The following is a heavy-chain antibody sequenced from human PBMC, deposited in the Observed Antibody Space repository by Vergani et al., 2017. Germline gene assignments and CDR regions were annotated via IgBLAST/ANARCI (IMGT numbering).Heavy chain of an antibody. D-gene: IGHD2-15*01. CDR3: ARPGEGGIPRGWYFDV. Sequence: QVTLKESGPVLVKPTETLTLTCTVSGFSLINARMGVSWIRQPPGKPLEWLAHLFSNDEKSYSIPLKSRLIFSKATSKSQVVLTMTNMDPVDTATYYCARPGEGGIPRGWYFDVWGRGTLVTVSS. V-gene: IGHV2-26*01. CDR2: LFSNDEK. J-gene: IGHJ2*01. CDR1: GFSLINARMG.